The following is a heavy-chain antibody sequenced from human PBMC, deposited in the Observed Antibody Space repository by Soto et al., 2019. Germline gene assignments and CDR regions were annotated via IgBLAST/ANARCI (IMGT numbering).Heavy chain of an antibody. Sequence: ASVKVSCKASGYTFTRSGISWVRQAPGQGLEWLGWINPDNGNTNYAQHLQGRVSLTTDTSTSTAYMDLRSLRSDDTAVYYCARDQGITTVGVYSMYYYGMDVWGQGTTVTVSS. CDR3: ARDQGITTVGVYSMYYYGMDV. CDR2: INPDNGNT. J-gene: IGHJ6*02. V-gene: IGHV1-18*01. D-gene: IGHD3-3*01. CDR1: GYTFTRSG.